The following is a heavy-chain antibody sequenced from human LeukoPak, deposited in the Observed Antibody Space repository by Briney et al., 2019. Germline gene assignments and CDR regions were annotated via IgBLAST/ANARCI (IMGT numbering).Heavy chain of an antibody. V-gene: IGHV3-48*03. CDR1: GFTFSSYE. J-gene: IGHJ4*02. CDR2: ISSSGSTI. D-gene: IGHD3-10*01. Sequence: GGSLRLSCAASGFTFSSYEMNWVRQAPGKGLEWVSYISSSGSTINYADSVRGRFTISRDNAKNSLYLQMNSLRAEDTAVYYCARPSRGVIPYYWGQGTLVTVSS. CDR3: ARPSRGVIPYY.